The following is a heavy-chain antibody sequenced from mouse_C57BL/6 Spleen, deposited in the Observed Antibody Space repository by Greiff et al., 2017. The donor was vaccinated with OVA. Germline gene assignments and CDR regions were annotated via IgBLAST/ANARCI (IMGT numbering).Heavy chain of an antibody. J-gene: IGHJ4*01. Sequence: VQLQQSGAELARPGASVKLSCKASGYTFTSYGISWVKQRTGQGLEWIGEIYPRSGNTYYNEKFKGKATLTADKSSSTAYMELRSLTSEDSAVYFCARYYDGYYGGAMDYWGQGTSVTVSS. D-gene: IGHD2-3*01. CDR2: IYPRSGNT. V-gene: IGHV1-81*01. CDR3: ARYYDGYYGGAMDY. CDR1: GYTFTSYG.